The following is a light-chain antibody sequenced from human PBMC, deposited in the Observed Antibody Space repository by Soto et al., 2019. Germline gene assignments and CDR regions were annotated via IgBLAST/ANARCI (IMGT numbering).Light chain of an antibody. V-gene: IGLV2-14*03. Sequence: QSVLAQPASVSGSRGQSITISCTGTRSDVGRYNYVSWFQQHPGKVPKLIIYDVSNWPSGVSDRFSGSKSGNTASLTISGLQSEDEADYYCRSFTSSSTFVFGTGTQLTV. CDR1: RSDVGRYNY. CDR2: DVS. CDR3: RSFTSSSTFV. J-gene: IGLJ1*01.